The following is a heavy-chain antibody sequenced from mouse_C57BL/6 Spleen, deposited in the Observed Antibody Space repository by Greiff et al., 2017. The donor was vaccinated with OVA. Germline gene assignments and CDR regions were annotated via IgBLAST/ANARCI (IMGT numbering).Heavy chain of an antibody. CDR3: ARTSGSSYLYWYFDV. D-gene: IGHD1-1*01. CDR2: IDPSDSYT. J-gene: IGHJ1*03. V-gene: IGHV1-59*01. CDR1: GYTFTSYW. Sequence: VQLQQPGAELVRPGTSVKLSCKASGYTFTSYWMHWVKQRPGQGLEWIGVIDPSDSYTNYNQKFKGKATLTVDTSSSTAYMQLSSLTSEDSAVYYCARTSGSSYLYWYFDVWGTGTTVTVSS.